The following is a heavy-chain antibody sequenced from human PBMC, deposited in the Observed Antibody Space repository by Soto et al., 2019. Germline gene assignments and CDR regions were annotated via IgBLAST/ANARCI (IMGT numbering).Heavy chain of an antibody. CDR2: INKDGSQK. CDR1: GFTLSNYW. D-gene: IGHD7-27*01. J-gene: IGHJ4*02. Sequence: LRLSCAASGFTLSNYWMTWVRQAPGKGLEWVANINKDGSQKNYVDSVKGRFTIARDNGQNSLSLQMNRLRVEDTAVYYCVRELGLAYWGQGALVTVSS. CDR3: VRELGLAY. V-gene: IGHV3-7*03.